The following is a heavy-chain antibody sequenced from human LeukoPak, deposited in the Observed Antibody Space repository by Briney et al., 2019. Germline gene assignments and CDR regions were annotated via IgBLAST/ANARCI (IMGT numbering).Heavy chain of an antibody. J-gene: IGHJ4*02. CDR1: GGSLRGYY. CDR3: ARGDDSKKSGY. D-gene: IGHD3-22*01. Sequence: SETLSLTCAVYGGSLRGYYWSWLRQPPGKGLEWIGEIHPSGSTYSKPSLESRVTMSVDTSKNHFSLKLTSVTAADTAVYYCARGDDSKKSGYWGQGTLVTVSS. CDR2: IHPSGST. V-gene: IGHV4-34*01.